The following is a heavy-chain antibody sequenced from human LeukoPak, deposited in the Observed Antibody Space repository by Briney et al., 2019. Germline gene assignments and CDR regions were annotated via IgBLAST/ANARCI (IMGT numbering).Heavy chain of an antibody. Sequence: PGGSLRLSCAASGFTFSNYGMHWVRQAPGKGREWVAFVRYDGSNEYYADSVKGRFTISRDNSKKTLYLEMNSLRPEDTAVYYCAKDEGRSDRYGSGSYPPYWGQGTLVTVSS. V-gene: IGHV3-30*02. CDR3: AKDEGRSDRYGSGSYPPY. CDR1: GFTFSNYG. D-gene: IGHD3-10*01. J-gene: IGHJ4*02. CDR2: VRYDGSNE.